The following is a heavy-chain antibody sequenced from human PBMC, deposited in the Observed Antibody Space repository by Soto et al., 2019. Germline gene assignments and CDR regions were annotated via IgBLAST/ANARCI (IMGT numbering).Heavy chain of an antibody. CDR3: AHRKDDGSGRYPLAFHL. J-gene: IGHJ3*01. D-gene: IGHD3-10*01. CDR1: GFSLNTSAVG. CDR2: IYWDDDK. V-gene: IGHV2-5*02. Sequence: QITLNESGPPLVKPTQTLTLTCIFSGFSLNTSAVGVVWVRQPPGEALEWLTLIYWDDDKRYSPSLKSRLTITKDTSKIQVVLTMTNMDPVDTATYYCAHRKDDGSGRYPLAFHLWGPGTMVTVSS.